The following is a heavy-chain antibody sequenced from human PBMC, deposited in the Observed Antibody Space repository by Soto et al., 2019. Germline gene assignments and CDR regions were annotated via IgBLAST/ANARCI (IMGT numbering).Heavy chain of an antibody. CDR2: IYYSGST. J-gene: IGHJ5*02. D-gene: IGHD2-15*01. V-gene: IGHV4-39*07. CDR1: GGSISSSGYY. CDR3: ARTPIGYCSGGTCSNWFDP. Sequence: SETLSLTCTVSGGSISSSGYYWGWIRQPPGKGLEWIGTIYYSGSTYYNPSLKSRVTMSVDTSENQFFLKLRSVTAADTAVYYCARTPIGYCSGGTCSNWFDPWGQGTLVT.